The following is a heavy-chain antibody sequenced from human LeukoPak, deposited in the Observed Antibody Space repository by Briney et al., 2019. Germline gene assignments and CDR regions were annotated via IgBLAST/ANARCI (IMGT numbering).Heavy chain of an antibody. CDR1: GYTFTSYG. CDR3: ARDADSSSWYFFPNYYYYYYGMDV. J-gene: IGHJ6*02. CDR2: ISAYNGKT. D-gene: IGHD6-13*01. V-gene: IGHV1-18*01. Sequence: ASVKVSCKASGYTFTSYGINWVRQAPGQGLEWMGWISAYNGKTNYAQKLQGRVTMTTDTSTSTAYMELRSLRSDDTAVYYCARDADSSSWYFFPNYYYYYYGMDVWGQGTTVTVS.